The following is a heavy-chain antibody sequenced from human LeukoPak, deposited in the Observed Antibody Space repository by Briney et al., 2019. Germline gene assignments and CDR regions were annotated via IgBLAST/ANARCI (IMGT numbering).Heavy chain of an antibody. CDR3: VRVPIIRVAGTGYYGLDV. CDR1: GFTFSSYA. V-gene: IGHV3-33*01. J-gene: IGHJ6*02. Sequence: TGGSLRLSCAASGFTFSSYAMYWVRQAPGKGLEWVTNIWYDGSNKYYADSVKGRFTISRDNSKNTLYLQMNSLRAEDTAVYYCVRVPIIRVAGTGYYGLDVWGQGTTVTVSS. CDR2: IWYDGSNK. D-gene: IGHD6-19*01.